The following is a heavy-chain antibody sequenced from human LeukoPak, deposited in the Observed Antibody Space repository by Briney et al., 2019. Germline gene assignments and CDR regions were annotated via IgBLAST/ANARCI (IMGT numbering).Heavy chain of an antibody. CDR2: IRYDGSNK. CDR1: GFTFSSYG. CDR3: AKGPLTGYSIYYYYYMDV. J-gene: IGHJ6*03. V-gene: IGHV3-30*02. Sequence: PGGSLRLSCAASGFTFSSYGMRWVRQAPGKGLEWVAFIRYDGSNKYYADSVKGRFTISRDNSKNTLYLQMNSLRAEGTAVYYCAKGPLTGYSIYYYYYMDVWGKGTTVTISS. D-gene: IGHD3-9*01.